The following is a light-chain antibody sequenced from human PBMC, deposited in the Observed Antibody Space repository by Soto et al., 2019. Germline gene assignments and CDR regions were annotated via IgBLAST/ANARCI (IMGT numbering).Light chain of an antibody. J-gene: IGKJ4*01. Sequence: EIVLTPSPGTLSLSPVERATLSCRASQSVSDNLAWYQQKPGQAPRVLIFDASIRATGIPDRFSASGSGSDFTLTISRLEPDDFAVYYCHQYDSLPLTFGGGTKVDIK. CDR1: QSVSDN. CDR3: HQYDSLPLT. CDR2: DAS. V-gene: IGKV3-20*01.